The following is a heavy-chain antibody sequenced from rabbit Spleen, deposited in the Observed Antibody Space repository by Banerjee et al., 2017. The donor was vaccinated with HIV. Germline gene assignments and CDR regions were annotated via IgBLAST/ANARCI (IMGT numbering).Heavy chain of an antibody. CDR2: TAVGGSGDT. CDR3: GRWPIATNYGDHHL. Sequence: QSLEESGGGLVKPGASLTLTCTASGFSFSSRYYMCWVRQAPGKGLEWIACTAVGGSGDTYYANWARGRFTISKTSSTTVTLQMTSLTAADTATYFCGRWPIATNYGDHHLWGQGTLVTVS. D-gene: IGHD2-1*01. J-gene: IGHJ4*01. V-gene: IGHV1S40*01. CDR1: GFSFSSRYY.